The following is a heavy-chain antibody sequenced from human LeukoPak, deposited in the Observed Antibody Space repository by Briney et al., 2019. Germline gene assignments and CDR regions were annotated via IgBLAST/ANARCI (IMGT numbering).Heavy chain of an antibody. J-gene: IGHJ4*02. D-gene: IGHD6-13*01. Sequence: GGSLRLSRAASGFTFSSYWMSWLRQAPGKGLEWVANIKQDGSEKYYVDSVEGRFTISRDNAENSLSLQMNSLRAEDTAVYYCARADSYSWYGSWGQGTLVTVSS. CDR2: IKQDGSEK. CDR1: GFTFSSYW. CDR3: ARADSYSWYGS. V-gene: IGHV3-7*01.